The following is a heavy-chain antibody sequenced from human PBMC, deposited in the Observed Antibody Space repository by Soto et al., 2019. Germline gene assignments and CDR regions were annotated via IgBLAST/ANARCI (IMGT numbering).Heavy chain of an antibody. Sequence: QVQLVESGGGVVQPGKSLRLSCAASGFTFSSYAMHWVRQAPGKGLEWVAAIAFDGSIKNYGDSVKGRSTISRDNSKTTLYLQLNSLRAEDTAVYYCARGSGWGVDDYWRQGSLVTVSS. CDR1: GFTFSSYA. D-gene: IGHD6-19*01. V-gene: IGHV3-30-3*01. CDR3: ARGSGWGVDDY. CDR2: IAFDGSIK. J-gene: IGHJ4*02.